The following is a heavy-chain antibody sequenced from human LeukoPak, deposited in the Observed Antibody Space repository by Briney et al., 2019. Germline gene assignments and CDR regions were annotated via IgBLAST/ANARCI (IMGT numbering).Heavy chain of an antibody. CDR2: TNPSGDDT. J-gene: IGHJ4*02. CDR1: GFTFSSSA. D-gene: IGHD2-15*01. V-gene: IGHV3-23*01. Sequence: PGGSLRLSCAASGFTFSSSAMSWVRQAPGKGLEWVSATNPSGDDTYYAESVRGRFTISRDNSKNTVYLQMNSLRAEDTAAYYCARQRGYCSSGSCYFDYWGQGTLVTVSS. CDR3: ARQRGYCSSGSCYFDY.